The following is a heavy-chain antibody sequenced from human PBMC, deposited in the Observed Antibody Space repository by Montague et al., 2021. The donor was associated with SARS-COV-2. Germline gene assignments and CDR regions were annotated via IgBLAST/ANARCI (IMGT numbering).Heavy chain of an antibody. CDR3: ARASVVVPTTRNWFDP. J-gene: IGHJ5*02. Sequence: TLSLTCTVSGGSISSGGYYWSWIRQHPGKGLEWIGYIYYSGSTXYNPSLKSRLTISVDTSKNRFSLKLSSVTAADTAMYYCARASVVVPTTRNWFDPWGQGTLVTVSS. D-gene: IGHD2-2*01. V-gene: IGHV4-31*03. CDR2: IYYSGST. CDR1: GGSISSGGYY.